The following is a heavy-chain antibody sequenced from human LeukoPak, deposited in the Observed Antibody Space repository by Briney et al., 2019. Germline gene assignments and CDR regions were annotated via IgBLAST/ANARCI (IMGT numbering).Heavy chain of an antibody. D-gene: IGHD2-2*01. J-gene: IGHJ4*02. CDR1: GGSFSGYY. Sequence: SETLSLTCAVYGGSFSGYYWSWIRQPPGKGLEWIGEINHSGSTNYNPSLKSRVTISVDTSKNQFSLKLSSVTAADTAVYYCARGPPDIVVVPADRSILLDLDYWGQGTLVTVPS. V-gene: IGHV4-34*01. CDR2: INHSGST. CDR3: ARGPPDIVVVPADRSILLDLDY.